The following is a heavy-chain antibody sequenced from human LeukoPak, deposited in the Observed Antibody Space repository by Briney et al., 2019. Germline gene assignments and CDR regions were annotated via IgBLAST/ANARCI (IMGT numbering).Heavy chain of an antibody. Sequence: GGSLRLSCAASGFTFDDYAMHWVRQAPGKGLEWVSGINWNGVSKGYADSVKGRFTISRDNAKNSLYLQMNSLRAEDTALYYCAKAYCGGDCYFDAFDIWGQGTMVTVSS. J-gene: IGHJ3*02. CDR1: GFTFDDYA. CDR2: INWNGVSK. V-gene: IGHV3-9*01. D-gene: IGHD2-21*02. CDR3: AKAYCGGDCYFDAFDI.